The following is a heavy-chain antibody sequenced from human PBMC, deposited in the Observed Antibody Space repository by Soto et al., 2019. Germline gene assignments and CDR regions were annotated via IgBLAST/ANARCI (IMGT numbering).Heavy chain of an antibody. D-gene: IGHD2-2*01. CDR3: ARFPKLGYCSSTSCYVGFDP. CDR1: GYTFTSYD. J-gene: IGHJ5*02. CDR2: MNPNSGNT. Sequence: VASVKVSCQASGYTFTSYDINWVRQATGQGLEWMGWMNPNSGNTGYAQKFQGRVTMTRNTSISTAYMELSSLRSEDTAVYYCARFPKLGYCSSTSCYVGFDPWGQGTRVTVSS. V-gene: IGHV1-8*01.